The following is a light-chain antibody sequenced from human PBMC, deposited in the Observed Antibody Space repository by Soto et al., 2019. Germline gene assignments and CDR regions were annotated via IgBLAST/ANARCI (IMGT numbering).Light chain of an antibody. CDR1: QSVFTN. V-gene: IGKV3-15*01. Sequence: EIVMTQSPATLSVSPGERVTLSCRASQSVFTNLAWSQHKPGQAPRLLISGASTRATGIPARFSGSGSGTEFTLTISSLQSEDFAVYYCPQYNNWPYTFGQGTKVEIK. J-gene: IGKJ2*01. CDR3: PQYNNWPYT. CDR2: GAS.